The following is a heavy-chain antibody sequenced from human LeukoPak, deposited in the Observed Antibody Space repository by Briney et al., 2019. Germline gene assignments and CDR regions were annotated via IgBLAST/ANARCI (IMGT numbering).Heavy chain of an antibody. D-gene: IGHD6-13*01. V-gene: IGHV3-30*02. CDR2: IREDGSNK. Sequence: GGSLRLSCAASGFTFNNYGMHWVRQAPGKGLKWVAFIREDGSNKYYADSVKGRFTISRDNSKNTLYLQMNSLRAEDTAVYYCAKGPDSSSWYVSVDYWGQGTLVTVSS. CDR3: AKGPDSSSWYVSVDY. J-gene: IGHJ4*02. CDR1: GFTFNNYG.